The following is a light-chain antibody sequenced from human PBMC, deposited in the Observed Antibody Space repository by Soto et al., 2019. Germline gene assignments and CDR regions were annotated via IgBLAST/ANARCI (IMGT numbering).Light chain of an antibody. Sequence: EIVLTQSPGTLSLFPGERATLSCRASQSLTTRYLAWYQQKPGQAPILLTYGASIRATGIPDRFSGSGSETDYTLTIRSLETEDFAMYYCQQYGSSPTFDQGTRLEIK. J-gene: IGKJ5*01. CDR1: QSLTTRY. CDR3: QQYGSSPT. V-gene: IGKV3-20*01. CDR2: GAS.